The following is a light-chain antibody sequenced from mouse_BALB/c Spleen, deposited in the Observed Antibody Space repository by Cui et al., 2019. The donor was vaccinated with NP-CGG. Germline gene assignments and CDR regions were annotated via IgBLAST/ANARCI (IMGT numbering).Light chain of an antibody. J-gene: IGLJ1*01. CDR2: GTN. CDR3: ALWYSNHWV. V-gene: IGLV1*01. CDR1: TGAATTSNY. Sequence: QAVVTQESALTTSPGETVTLTCRSSTGAATTSNYANWVQEKPDHLFTGLIGGTNNRAPGVPARFSGYLIGDKAALNITGAQTEDEAIYFCALWYSNHWVFGGGTKLTVL.